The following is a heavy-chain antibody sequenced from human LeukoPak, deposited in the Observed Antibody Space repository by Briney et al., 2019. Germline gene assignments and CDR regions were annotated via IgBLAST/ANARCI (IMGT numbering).Heavy chain of an antibody. CDR2: ISSSGSTI. D-gene: IGHD3-16*02. CDR1: GMTFSSHW. Sequence: SGGSLRLSCAASGMTFSSHWMSWVRQAPGKGLEWVSYISSSGSTIYYADSVKGRFTISRDNAKNSLYLQMNSLRAEDTAVYYCARVGYVWGSYRWYYFDYWGQGTLVTVSS. J-gene: IGHJ4*02. CDR3: ARVGYVWGSYRWYYFDY. V-gene: IGHV3-48*03.